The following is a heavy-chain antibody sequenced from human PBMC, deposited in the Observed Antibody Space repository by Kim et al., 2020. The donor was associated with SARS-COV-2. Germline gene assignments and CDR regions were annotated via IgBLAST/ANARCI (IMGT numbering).Heavy chain of an antibody. J-gene: IGHJ6*03. Sequence: NYNPSLKSRVTISVDKSKNQFSLKLSSVTAADTAVYYCAREERGYYMDVWGKGTTVTVSS. D-gene: IGHD1-1*01. V-gene: IGHV4-4*02. CDR3: AREERGYYMDV.